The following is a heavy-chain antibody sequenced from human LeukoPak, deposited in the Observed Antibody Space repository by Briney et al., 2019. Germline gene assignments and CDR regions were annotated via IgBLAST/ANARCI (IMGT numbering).Heavy chain of an antibody. Sequence: SETLSLTCTVSGGSISSYYWSWIRQPPGKGLEWIGYIYDSGSTNYNPSLKSRITISVDTSKNQFSLKLTSVTAADTAVYYCARGRSASGYFHFWGQGTLVTVSS. CDR2: IYDSGST. CDR3: ARGRSASGYFHF. V-gene: IGHV4-59*08. J-gene: IGHJ4*02. D-gene: IGHD3-16*01. CDR1: GGSISSYY.